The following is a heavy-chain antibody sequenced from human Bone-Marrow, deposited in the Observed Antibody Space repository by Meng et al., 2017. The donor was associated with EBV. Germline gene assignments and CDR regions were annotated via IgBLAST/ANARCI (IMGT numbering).Heavy chain of an antibody. CDR2: INHSGST. Sequence: QVQLQQWGAGLLXXXXXLXLTXAXXGGSFSGYYWSWIRQPPGKGLEWIGEINHSGSTNYNPSLKSRVTISVDTSKNQFSLKLSSVTAADTAVYYCARPFPSWQSPRLDPFGAWGQGTLVTVSS. CDR1: GGSFSGYY. V-gene: IGHV4-34*01. D-gene: IGHD6-19*01. CDR3: ARPFPSWQSPRLDPFGA. J-gene: IGHJ5*02.